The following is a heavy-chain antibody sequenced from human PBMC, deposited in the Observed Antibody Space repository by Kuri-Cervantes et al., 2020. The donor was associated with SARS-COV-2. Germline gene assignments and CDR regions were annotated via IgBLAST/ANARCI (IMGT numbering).Heavy chain of an antibody. CDR3: AMSLYLHGSGYYYDAFDI. CDR2: IYPGDSDT. V-gene: IGHV5-51*01. Sequence: GGSLRLSCKGSGSSFTSYWIGWVRQMPGKGLEWMGIIYPGDSDTRYSPSFQGQVTISADKSISTAYLQWSSLKASDTAMYYCAMSLYLHGSGYYYDAFDIWGQGTMVTVSS. CDR1: GSSFTSYW. D-gene: IGHD3-22*01. J-gene: IGHJ3*02.